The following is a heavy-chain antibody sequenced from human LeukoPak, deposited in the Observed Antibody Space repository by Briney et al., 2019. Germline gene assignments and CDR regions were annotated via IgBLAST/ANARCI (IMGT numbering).Heavy chain of an antibody. Sequence: SETLSLTCTVSGGFVSSGSYYWSWIRQPPGKGLEWIGYIYYSGSTNYNPSLKSRVTISVDTSKNQFSLKLSSVTAADTAVYYCAREGTVTRIDYWGQGTLVTVSS. J-gene: IGHJ4*02. D-gene: IGHD4-17*01. CDR3: AREGTVTRIDY. CDR1: GGFVSSGSYY. CDR2: IYYSGST. V-gene: IGHV4-61*01.